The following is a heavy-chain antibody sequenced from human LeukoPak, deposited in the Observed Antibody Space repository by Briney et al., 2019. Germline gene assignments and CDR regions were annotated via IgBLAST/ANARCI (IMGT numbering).Heavy chain of an antibody. Sequence: SETLSLTCTVSGGSISSSGYYWGWIRQPPGKGLEGIGSIYYSGSTYYNPSLKSRVTITVDTSKNQFSLKLSSVTAADTTVYYCARSHIVAVTGFAFDIWGQGTLVTVSS. CDR1: GGSISSSGYY. V-gene: IGHV4-39*01. CDR2: IYYSGST. CDR3: ARSHIVAVTGFAFDI. D-gene: IGHD2-21*02. J-gene: IGHJ3*02.